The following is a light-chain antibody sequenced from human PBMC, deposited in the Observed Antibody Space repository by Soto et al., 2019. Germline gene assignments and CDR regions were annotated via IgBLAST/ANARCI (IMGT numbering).Light chain of an antibody. J-gene: IGKJ3*01. Sequence: EIVLTQSPGTLSLSPGERATLSCRASQSVYSNYLAWYQQKPGQTPRLLIYGASSRATGIPARFSGSGSGTDFTLTISRLETEDFAVYYCQQYDTSPFTFGPGTKVDVK. CDR1: QSVYSNY. CDR2: GAS. CDR3: QQYDTSPFT. V-gene: IGKV3-20*01.